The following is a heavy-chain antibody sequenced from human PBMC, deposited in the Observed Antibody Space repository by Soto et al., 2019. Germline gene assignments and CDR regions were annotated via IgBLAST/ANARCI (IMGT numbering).Heavy chain of an antibody. CDR3: ANPRNSGYDYTGYFEY. Sequence: EVQLLESGGGLVQPGGSLRLSCAASGFTFSSYAMNWVRQAPGKGLEWVSAISVSGGSTYYADSVKGRFTISRDNSKNTMYLQMNSLRAEDTTVYYCANPRNSGYDYTGYFEYWGQGTLVTVSS. J-gene: IGHJ4*02. CDR1: GFTFSSYA. V-gene: IGHV3-23*01. CDR2: ISVSGGST. D-gene: IGHD5-12*01.